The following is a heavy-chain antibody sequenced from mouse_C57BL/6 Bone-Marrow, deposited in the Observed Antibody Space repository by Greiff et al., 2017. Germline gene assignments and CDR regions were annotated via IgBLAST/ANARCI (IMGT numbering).Heavy chain of an antibody. D-gene: IGHD2-12*01. V-gene: IGHV1-81*01. CDR3: AYYYSLDY. CDR1: GYTFTSYG. J-gene: IGHJ2*01. CDR2: IYPRSGNT. Sequence: QVQLQQSGAELARPGASVKLSCKASGYTFTSYGISWVKQRTGQGLEWIGEIYPRSGNTYSNEKFKGKATLTADKSSSTAYMELRSLTSEDSAVYFCAYYYSLDYWGQGTTLTVSS.